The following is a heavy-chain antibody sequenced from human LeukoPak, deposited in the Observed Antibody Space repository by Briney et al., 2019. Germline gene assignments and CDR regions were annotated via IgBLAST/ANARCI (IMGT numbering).Heavy chain of an antibody. CDR3: ARASIAARPGDSYYYYYMDV. Sequence: SETLSLTCTVSGGSISSHYWSWIRQPPGKGLEWIGYIYYSGSTNYNPSLKSRVTISVDTSKNQFSLKLSSVTAADTAVYYCARASIAARPGDSYYYYYMDVWGKGTTVTVSS. D-gene: IGHD6-6*01. V-gene: IGHV4-59*11. CDR1: GGSISSHY. CDR2: IYYSGST. J-gene: IGHJ6*03.